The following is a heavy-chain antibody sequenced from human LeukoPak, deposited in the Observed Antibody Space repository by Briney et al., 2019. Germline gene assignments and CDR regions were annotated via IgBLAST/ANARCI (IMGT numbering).Heavy chain of an antibody. J-gene: IGHJ4*02. V-gene: IGHV1-8*01. CDR2: MNPNSGNT. CDR3: ARSYYDSSGYSSFWFIDY. Sequence: ASVKVSCKASGYTLTSYDINWVRQATGQGLEWMGWMNPNSGNTGYAQKFQGRVTMTRNTSISTAYMELSSLRSEDTAVYYCARSYYDSSGYSSFWFIDYWGQGTLVTVSS. CDR1: GYTLTSYD. D-gene: IGHD3-22*01.